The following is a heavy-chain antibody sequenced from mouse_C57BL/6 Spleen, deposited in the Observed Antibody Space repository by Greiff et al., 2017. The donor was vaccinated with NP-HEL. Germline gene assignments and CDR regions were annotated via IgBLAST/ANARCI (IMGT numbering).Heavy chain of an antibody. Sequence: EVMLVESGGGLVKPGGSLKLSCAASGFTFSSYAMSWVRQTPEKRLEWVATISDGGSYTYYPDNVKGRFTISRDNAKNNLYLQMSHLKSEDTAMYYCARDSNYEGGFAYWGQGTLVTVSA. V-gene: IGHV5-4*01. CDR2: ISDGGSYT. CDR3: ARDSNYEGGFAY. CDR1: GFTFSSYA. J-gene: IGHJ3*01. D-gene: IGHD2-5*01.